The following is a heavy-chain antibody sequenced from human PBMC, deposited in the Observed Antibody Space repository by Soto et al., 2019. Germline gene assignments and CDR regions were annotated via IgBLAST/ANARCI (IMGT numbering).Heavy chain of an antibody. CDR1: GFTFSSYA. Sequence: EVQLLESGGGLVQPGGSLRLSCAASGFTFSSYAMSWVRQAPGKGLEWVSAISGSGGSTYYADSVKGRFTISRDNSKNTLYLKRNSLRAEDTAVYYCAKVDVDDYGDYAPFDYWGQGTLVTVSS. V-gene: IGHV3-23*01. CDR3: AKVDVDDYGDYAPFDY. D-gene: IGHD4-17*01. CDR2: ISGSGGST. J-gene: IGHJ4*02.